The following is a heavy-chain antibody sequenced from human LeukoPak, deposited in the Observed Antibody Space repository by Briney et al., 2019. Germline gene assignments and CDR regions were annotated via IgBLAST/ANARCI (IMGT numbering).Heavy chain of an antibody. CDR3: ARAGYYFDSSIYYRAFFDY. V-gene: IGHV1-2*02. D-gene: IGHD3-22*01. CDR2: INPNSDAT. CDR1: GYTFTDRY. Sequence: ASVEVSCKASGYTFTDRYIYWVRQAPGQGFEWMGWINPNSDATNSAQKFQDRVTMTGDTSISTAYMELNSLRSDDTVVYYCARAGYYFDSSIYYRAFFDYWGQGTLVTVSS. J-gene: IGHJ4*02.